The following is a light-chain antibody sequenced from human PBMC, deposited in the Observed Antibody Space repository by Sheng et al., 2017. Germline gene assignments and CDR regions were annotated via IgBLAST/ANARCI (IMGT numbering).Light chain of an antibody. V-gene: IGKV1-17*01. Sequence: DIEMTQSPSSLSASVGDTITITCRASQVIRNDLGWFHQKPGKAPKRLIYAASILQNGVPSRFSASGSGTEFTLTISSLQPEDFATYYCQQHKTLPWTFGQGTKVEVK. CDR2: AAS. J-gene: IGKJ1*01. CDR3: QQHKTLPWT. CDR1: QVIRND.